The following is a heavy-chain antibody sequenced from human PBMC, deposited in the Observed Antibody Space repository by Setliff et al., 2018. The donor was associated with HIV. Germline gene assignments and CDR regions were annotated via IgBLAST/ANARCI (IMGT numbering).Heavy chain of an antibody. CDR3: ARQIWNESPGYGFDP. V-gene: IGHV4-59*11. CDR1: GGSISSHY. D-gene: IGHD3-22*01. J-gene: IGHJ5*02. CDR2: IYYSGST. Sequence: SETLSLTCTVSGGSISSHYWSWIRQPPGKGLEWIGYIYYSGSTNYNPSLKSRVTISVDTSKNQFSLKLSSVTAADTAVYYCARQIWNESPGYGFDPWGQGTLVTVSS.